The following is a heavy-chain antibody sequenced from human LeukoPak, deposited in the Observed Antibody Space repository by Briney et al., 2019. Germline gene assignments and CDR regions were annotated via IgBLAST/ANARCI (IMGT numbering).Heavy chain of an antibody. CDR2: IIPILGIA. CDR3: ARAQGYCSGGSCYSSLVLAY. CDR1: GGTFSSYA. V-gene: IGHV1-69*04. Sequence: SVKVSCKASGGTFSSYAISWVRQAPGQGLEWMGRIIPILGIANYAQKFQGRVTITADKSTSTAYMELSSLRSEDTAVYYCARAQGYCSGGSCYSSLVLAYWGQGTLVTVSS. D-gene: IGHD2-15*01. J-gene: IGHJ4*02.